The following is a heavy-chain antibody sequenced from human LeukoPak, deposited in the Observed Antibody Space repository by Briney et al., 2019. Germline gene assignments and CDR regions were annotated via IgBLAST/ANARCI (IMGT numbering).Heavy chain of an antibody. CDR3: ASGWFGELGGY. D-gene: IGHD3-10*01. V-gene: IGHV3-21*01. J-gene: IGHJ4*02. CDR2: ISSSSYI. CDR1: GFTFSSYS. Sequence: GGSLRLSCAASGFTFSSYSMNWVRQAPGKGLEWVSSISSSSYIYYADSVKGRFTTSRDNAKSTLYLQMNSLRAEDTALYYCASGWFGELGGYWGQGTLVTVSS.